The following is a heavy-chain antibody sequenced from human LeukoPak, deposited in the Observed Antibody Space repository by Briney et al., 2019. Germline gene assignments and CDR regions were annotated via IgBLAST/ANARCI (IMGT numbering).Heavy chain of an antibody. CDR2: MNPNSGNT. V-gene: IGHV1-8*01. D-gene: IGHD3-3*01. J-gene: IGHJ6*02. Sequence: ASVKVSCKASGYTFTSYDINWVRQATGQGLEWMGWMNPNSGNTGYAQKFQGRVTMTRNTSISTAYMELSSLRSEDTAVYYCAREPIRDFGVVILTKSGGWYYYGMDVWGQGTTVTVSS. CDR3: AREPIRDFGVVILTKSGGWYYYGMDV. CDR1: GYTFTSYD.